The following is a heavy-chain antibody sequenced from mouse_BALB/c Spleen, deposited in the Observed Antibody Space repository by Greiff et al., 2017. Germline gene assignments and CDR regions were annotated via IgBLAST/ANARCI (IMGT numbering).Heavy chain of an antibody. CDR1: GFAFSSYD. V-gene: IGHV5-12-1*01. CDR3: ARQGGGNYFYFDY. CDR2: ISSGGGST. D-gene: IGHD2-1*01. Sequence: EVKVEESGGGLVKPGGSLKLSCAASGFAFSSYDMSWVRQTPEKRLEWVAYISSGGGSTYYPDTVKGRFTISRDNAKNTLYLQMSSLKSEDTAMYYCARQGGGNYFYFDYWGQGTTLTVSS. J-gene: IGHJ2*01.